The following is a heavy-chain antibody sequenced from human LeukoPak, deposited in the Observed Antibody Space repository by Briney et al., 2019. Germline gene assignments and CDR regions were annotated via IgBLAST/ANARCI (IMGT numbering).Heavy chain of an antibody. J-gene: IGHJ4*02. CDR2: IWYDGSNK. D-gene: IGHD4-17*01. V-gene: IGHV3-33*01. CDR1: GFTFSSYG. Sequence: TGGSLRLSCAASGFTFSSYGMHWVRQAPGKGLEWVAVIWYDGSNKYYADSVKGRFTISRDNSKNTLYLQMNSLRAEDTAVYYCARGIFHDYGDYYYFDYWGQGTLVTVSS. CDR3: ARGIFHDYGDYYYFDY.